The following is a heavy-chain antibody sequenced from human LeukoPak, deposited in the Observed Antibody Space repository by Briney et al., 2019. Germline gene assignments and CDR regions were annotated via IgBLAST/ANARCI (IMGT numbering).Heavy chain of an antibody. Sequence: SETLSLTCTVSGGSISSGDYYWSWIRQPPGRGLEWFGYIYYSGSTYYNPSLKSRVTISVDTSKNQFSLKLSSVTAADTAVYYCARDKVEMATIGAFDIWGQGTMVTVSS. CDR1: GGSISSGDYY. D-gene: IGHD5-24*01. V-gene: IGHV4-30-4*01. J-gene: IGHJ3*02. CDR2: IYYSGST. CDR3: ARDKVEMATIGAFDI.